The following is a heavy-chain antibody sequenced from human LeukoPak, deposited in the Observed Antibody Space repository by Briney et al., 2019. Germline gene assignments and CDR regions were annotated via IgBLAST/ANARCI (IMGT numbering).Heavy chain of an antibody. CDR1: GFTFSSYW. CDR3: AKNIAAPDY. Sequence: SGGSLRLSCAASGFTFSSYWMHWVRQPPGKGLVWVSRINSDESSTNYADSVKGRFTISRDNAKNTLYLQMNSLRAEDTAVYYCAKNIAAPDYWGQGTLVTVSS. V-gene: IGHV3-74*01. D-gene: IGHD6-13*01. J-gene: IGHJ4*02. CDR2: INSDESST.